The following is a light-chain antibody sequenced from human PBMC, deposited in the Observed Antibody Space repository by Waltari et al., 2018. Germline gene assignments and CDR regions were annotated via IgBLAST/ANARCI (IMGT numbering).Light chain of an antibody. CDR1: QDISSY. J-gene: IGKJ2*01. CDR2: DAS. V-gene: IGKV1-33*01. Sequence: DIQMTQSPSSLSASVGDRVTITCQASQDISSYLNWYQHKPGKAPKLLIYDASNLETGVPSRFSGSGSGTDFTFTISSLQPVDIATYYCQQYDKLPYTFGQGTKLEIK. CDR3: QQYDKLPYT.